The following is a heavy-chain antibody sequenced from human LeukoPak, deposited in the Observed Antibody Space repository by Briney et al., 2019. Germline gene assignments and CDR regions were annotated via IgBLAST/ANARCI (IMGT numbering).Heavy chain of an antibody. Sequence: SETLSLTCAVSGDSISSHNWWTWVRQSPGKGLEWIGEVYHGGNTNYHPSLKSRVTVSLDGSKSQFFLSLTYVTAADTAVYYCASLYGSGFSVDYWGQGTLVTVSS. D-gene: IGHD3-10*01. J-gene: IGHJ4*02. CDR1: GDSISSHNW. CDR2: VYHGGNT. CDR3: ASLYGSGFSVDY. V-gene: IGHV4-4*02.